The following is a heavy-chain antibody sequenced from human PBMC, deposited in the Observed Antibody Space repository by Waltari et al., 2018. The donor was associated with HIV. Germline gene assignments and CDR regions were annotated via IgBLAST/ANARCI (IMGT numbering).Heavy chain of an antibody. V-gene: IGHV4-39*07. CDR2: IYYSGST. Sequence: QLQLQESGPGLVKPSETLSLTCTVSGGSISSSSYSWGWLRQPTGKGLEWIGGIYYSGSTYYNPSLKSRVTISVDTSKNQFSLKLSSVTAADTAVYYCARDFWSRSGMDVWGQGTTVTVSS. D-gene: IGHD3-3*01. J-gene: IGHJ6*02. CDR1: GGSISSSSYS. CDR3: ARDFWSRSGMDV.